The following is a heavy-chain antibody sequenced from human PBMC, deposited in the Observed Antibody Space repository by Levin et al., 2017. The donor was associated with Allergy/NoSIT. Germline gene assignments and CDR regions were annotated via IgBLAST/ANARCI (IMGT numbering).Heavy chain of an antibody. CDR2: IYYSGST. V-gene: IGHV4-59*01. CDR3: ARLVGSGSYYRSYYYYYGMDV. D-gene: IGHD3-10*01. J-gene: IGHJ6*02. CDR1: GGSISSYY. Sequence: SETLSLTCTVSGGSISSYYWSWIRQPPGKGLEWIGYIYYSGSTNYNPSLKSRVTISVDTSKNQFSLKLSSVTAADTAVYYCARLVGSGSYYRSYYYYYGMDVWGQGTTVTVSS.